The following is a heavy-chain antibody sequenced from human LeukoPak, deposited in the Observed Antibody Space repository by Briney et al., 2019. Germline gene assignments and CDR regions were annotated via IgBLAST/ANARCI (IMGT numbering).Heavy chain of an antibody. CDR1: GGSISSNY. V-gene: IGHV4-59*01. Sequence: SETLSLTCTVPGGSISSNYWSWIRQPPGKGLEWVGYIYYSGSTNYNPSLKSRVTISVDTSKNQFSLKLSSVTAADTAVYYCARVAYCGGDCYFSYGMDVWGQGTTVTVSS. D-gene: IGHD2-21*02. CDR2: IYYSGST. J-gene: IGHJ6*02. CDR3: ARVAYCGGDCYFSYGMDV.